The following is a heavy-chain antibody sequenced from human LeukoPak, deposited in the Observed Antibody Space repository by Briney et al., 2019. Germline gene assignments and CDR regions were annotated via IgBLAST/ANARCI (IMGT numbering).Heavy chain of an antibody. CDR1: GFTFSSYE. V-gene: IGHV3-48*03. CDR2: ISSSGSTI. D-gene: IGHD2-2*01. Sequence: PGGSLRLFCAASGFTFSSYEMNWVRQAPGKGLEWVSYISSSGSTIYYADSVKGRFTISRDNAKNSLYLQMNSLRAEDTAVYYCARGTYCSSTSCYVYYFDYWGQGTLVTVSS. CDR3: ARGTYCSSTSCYVYYFDY. J-gene: IGHJ4*02.